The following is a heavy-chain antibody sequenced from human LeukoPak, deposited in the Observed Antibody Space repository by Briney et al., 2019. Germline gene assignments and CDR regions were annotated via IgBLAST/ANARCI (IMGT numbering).Heavy chain of an antibody. D-gene: IGHD3-10*01. J-gene: IGHJ6*03. Sequence: GGSLRLSCAASGFTFDDYAMHWVRQAPGKGLEWVSGISWNSGSIGYADSVKGRFTISRDNAKNSLYLQMNSLRAEDTALYYCAKDRREYYGSGYMDVRGKGTTVTISS. V-gene: IGHV3-9*01. CDR3: AKDRREYYGSGYMDV. CDR2: ISWNSGSI. CDR1: GFTFDDYA.